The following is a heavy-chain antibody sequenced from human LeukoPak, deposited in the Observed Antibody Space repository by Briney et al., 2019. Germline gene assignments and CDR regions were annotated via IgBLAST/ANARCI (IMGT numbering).Heavy chain of an antibody. J-gene: IGHJ3*01. CDR3: ARPFSGSYSDAFDL. Sequence: SETLSLTCAVYGGSFSGYYWSWIRQPPGKGLEWIGEINHSGSTNYNPSLKSRVTISVDTSKNQFSLKLRSVTAADTAVYYCARPFSGSYSDAFDLWGQGTMVTVSS. V-gene: IGHV4-34*01. CDR2: INHSGST. D-gene: IGHD1-26*01. CDR1: GGSFSGYY.